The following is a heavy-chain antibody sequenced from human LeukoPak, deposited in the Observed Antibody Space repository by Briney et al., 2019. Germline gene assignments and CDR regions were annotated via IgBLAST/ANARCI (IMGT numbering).Heavy chain of an antibody. Sequence: SVKVSCKASGGTFSSYAISWVRQAPGQGLEWMGGIIPIFGTANYAQKFQGRVTITADESASTAYMEPSSLRSEDAAVYYCAKRNYDFWSGRPNWFDPWGQGTLVTVSS. CDR3: AKRNYDFWSGRPNWFDP. CDR1: GGTFSSYA. J-gene: IGHJ5*02. CDR2: IIPIFGTA. D-gene: IGHD3-3*01. V-gene: IGHV1-69*01.